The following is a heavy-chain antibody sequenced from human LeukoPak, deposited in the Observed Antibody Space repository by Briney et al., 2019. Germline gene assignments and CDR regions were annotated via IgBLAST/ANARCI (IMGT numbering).Heavy chain of an antibody. CDR1: GYTFTSYD. CDR2: MNPNSGNA. V-gene: IGHV1-8*01. CDR3: ARGPDYYGSGSSRLYYYYYMDV. Sequence: ASVKVSCKASGYTFTSYDINWVRQATGQGLEWIGWMNPNSGNAGYAQKFQGRVTMTRNTSISTAYMELSSVRSEDTAVYYCARGPDYYGSGSSRLYYYYYMDVWGKGTTVTVSS. J-gene: IGHJ6*03. D-gene: IGHD3-10*01.